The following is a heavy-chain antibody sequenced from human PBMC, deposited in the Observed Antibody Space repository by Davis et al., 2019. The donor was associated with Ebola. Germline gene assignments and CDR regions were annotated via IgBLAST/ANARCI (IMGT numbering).Heavy chain of an antibody. CDR3: ARGALGVTTRHFDY. D-gene: IGHD1-14*01. J-gene: IGHJ4*02. Sequence: ASVKVSCKASGYTFTSYAMHWVRQAPGQRLEWMGWINAGNGNTKYSQKFQGRVTITRDTSASTAYMELSSLRSEDTAVYYCARGALGVTTRHFDYWGQGTLVTVSS. CDR2: INAGNGNT. V-gene: IGHV1-3*01. CDR1: GYTFTSYA.